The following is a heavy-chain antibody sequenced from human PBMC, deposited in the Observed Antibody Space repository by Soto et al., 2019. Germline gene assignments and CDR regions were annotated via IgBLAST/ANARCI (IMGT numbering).Heavy chain of an antibody. CDR2: TYYRSKWYN. CDR1: GDSVSSNNIA. Sequence: SQTLSLTCAVSGDSVSSNNIAWNWLRQSPWRGLEWLGRTYYRSKWYNEYAVSVRSRITINLDTSKNQFPLQLNSVTPEDTAVYYCARGRWPTFDYWGQGAQVTVSS. D-gene: IGHD2-15*01. J-gene: IGHJ4*02. CDR3: ARGRWPTFDY. V-gene: IGHV6-1*01.